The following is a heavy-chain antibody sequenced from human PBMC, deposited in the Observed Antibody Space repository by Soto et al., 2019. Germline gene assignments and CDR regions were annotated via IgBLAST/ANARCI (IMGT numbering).Heavy chain of an antibody. Sequence: EVQLVESGGGLVQPGRSLRLSCEASGFIFDDYGMHWVRQAPGKGLEWVSGINWNSGSISYADSVKGRFTISKDNAKSSLYLQMNTLRPEDTALYYCVKETKEYSKVCYLDYWGQGTLVTVYS. J-gene: IGHJ4*02. CDR3: VKETKEYSKVCYLDY. D-gene: IGHD5-18*01. CDR1: GFIFDDYG. CDR2: INWNSGSI. V-gene: IGHV3-9*01.